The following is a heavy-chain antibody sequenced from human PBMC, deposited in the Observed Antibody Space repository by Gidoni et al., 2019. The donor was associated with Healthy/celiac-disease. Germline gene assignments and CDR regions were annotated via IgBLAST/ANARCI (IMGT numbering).Heavy chain of an antibody. CDR3: ASTTTYYYDSSGYEITPRGDY. Sequence: EVQLVESGGGLVKPGGSLRLSCAASGFTFSSYSMNWVRQAPGKGLEWVSSLIRSSSYIYYADSVKGRFTISRDNAKNSLYLQMNSLRAEDTAVYYCASTTTYYYDSSGYEITPRGDYWGQGTLVTVSS. D-gene: IGHD3-22*01. J-gene: IGHJ4*02. CDR2: LIRSSSYI. V-gene: IGHV3-21*01. CDR1: GFTFSSYS.